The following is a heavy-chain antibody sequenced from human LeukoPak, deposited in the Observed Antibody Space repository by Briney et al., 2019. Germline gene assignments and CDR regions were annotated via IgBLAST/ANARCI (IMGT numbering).Heavy chain of an antibody. CDR3: AKDGGSMAVPDVFDI. CDR1: GFTFSSYG. V-gene: IGHV3-30*18. Sequence: GGSLRLSCAASGFTFSSYGMHWVRQAPGKGLEWVAVISYDGSKKYYADSVKGRFTISRDDSKNTLYLQMNSLRAEDTAVYYCAKDGGSMAVPDVFDIWGQGTMVTVSS. CDR2: ISYDGSKK. J-gene: IGHJ3*02. D-gene: IGHD6-19*01.